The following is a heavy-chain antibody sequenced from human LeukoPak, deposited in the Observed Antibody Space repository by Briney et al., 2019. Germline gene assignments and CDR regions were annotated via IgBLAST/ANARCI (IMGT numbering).Heavy chain of an antibody. J-gene: IGHJ4*02. V-gene: IGHV1-2*02. D-gene: IGHD2-21*02. CDR1: GYTFTGYY. CDR3: ARVRVVTAGYDY. Sequence: ASVKVSCKASGYTFTGYYMHWVRQAPGQGLEWMGWNNPNSGGTNYAQKFQGRVTMTRDTSISTAYMELSRLRSDDTAVYYCARVRVVTAGYDYWGQGTLVTVSS. CDR2: NNPNSGGT.